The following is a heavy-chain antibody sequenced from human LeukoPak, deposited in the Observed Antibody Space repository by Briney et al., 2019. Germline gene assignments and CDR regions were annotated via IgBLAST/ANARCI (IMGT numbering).Heavy chain of an antibody. CDR1: GYTFTSYY. D-gene: IGHD3-22*01. J-gene: IGHJ4*02. Sequence: ASVKVSCKASGYTFTSYYMHWVRQAPGQGLEWMGWINPNSGGTNYAQKFQGRVTMTRDTSISTAYMELSRLRSDDTAVYYCARGGYYDSSGYYYFEYWGQGTLVTVSS. CDR3: ARGGYYDSSGYYYFEY. V-gene: IGHV1-2*02. CDR2: INPNSGGT.